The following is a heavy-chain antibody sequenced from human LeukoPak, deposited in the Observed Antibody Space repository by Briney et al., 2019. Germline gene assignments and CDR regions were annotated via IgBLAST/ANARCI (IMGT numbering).Heavy chain of an antibody. D-gene: IGHD2-2*01. CDR1: GFTFSSYA. CDR3: AKQDHIVVVPAAIYFYY. J-gene: IGHJ4*02. CDR2: ISGSGGST. V-gene: IGHV3-23*01. Sequence: GGSLRLSWAASGFTFSSYAMSWVRQAPGKGLEWVSAISGSGGSTYYADSVKGRFTISRDNSKNTLYLQMNSLRAEDTAVYYCAKQDHIVVVPAAIYFYYWGQGTLVTVSS.